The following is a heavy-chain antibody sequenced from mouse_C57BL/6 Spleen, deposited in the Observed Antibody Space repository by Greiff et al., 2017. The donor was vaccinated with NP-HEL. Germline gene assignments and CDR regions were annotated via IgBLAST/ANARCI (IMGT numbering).Heavy chain of an antibody. Sequence: EVKVVESGGDLVKPGGSLKLSCAASGFTFSSYGMSWVRQTPDKRLEWVATISSGGSYTYYPDSVKGRFTISRDNAKNTLYLQMSSLKSEDTAMYYCARSDDFDYWGQGTTLTVSS. V-gene: IGHV5-6*01. CDR1: GFTFSSYG. CDR2: ISSGGSYT. J-gene: IGHJ2*01. CDR3: ARSDDFDY.